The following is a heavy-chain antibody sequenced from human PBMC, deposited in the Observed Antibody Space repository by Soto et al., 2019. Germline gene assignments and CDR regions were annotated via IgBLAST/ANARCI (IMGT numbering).Heavy chain of an antibody. Sequence: SETLSLTCSVSGAALNSGNYYWSWIRQVPGKGLEWIGHIYVTGAVDYNPSLRDRITISQDTSERQFSLNLRLVTAADTAVYYCARLRIATNNDKWFGPWGQGTLVTVSS. V-gene: IGHV4-31*03. CDR2: IYVTGAV. J-gene: IGHJ5*02. CDR1: GAALNSGNYY. CDR3: ARLRIATNNDKWFGP. D-gene: IGHD2-21*01.